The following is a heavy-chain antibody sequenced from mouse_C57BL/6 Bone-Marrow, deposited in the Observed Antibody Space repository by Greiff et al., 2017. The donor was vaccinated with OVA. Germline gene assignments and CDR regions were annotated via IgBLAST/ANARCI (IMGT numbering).Heavy chain of an antibody. CDR2: ISNGGGST. CDR1: GFTFSDYY. J-gene: IGHJ4*01. V-gene: IGHV5-12*01. CDR3: ARQGYYSIPYYYAMDY. D-gene: IGHD2-5*01. Sequence: EVKLVESGGGLVQPGGSLKLSCAASGFTFSDYYMYWVRQTPEKRLEWVAYISNGGGSTYYPDTVKGRFTISRDNAKNTLYLQMSRLKSEDTAMYYCARQGYYSIPYYYAMDYWGQGTSVTVSS.